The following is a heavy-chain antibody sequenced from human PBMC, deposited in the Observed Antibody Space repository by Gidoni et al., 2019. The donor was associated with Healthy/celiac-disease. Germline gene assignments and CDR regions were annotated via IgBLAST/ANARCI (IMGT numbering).Heavy chain of an antibody. CDR2: ISWNSGSI. CDR3: AKDAHEIQFGLFDY. V-gene: IGHV3-9*01. CDR1: GFTFDDYA. J-gene: IGHJ4*02. Sequence: EVQLVESGGGLVQPGKSLRLSCAASGFTFDDYAMPWVRQAPGKGLEWVSGISWNSGSIGYADSVKGRFTISRDNAKNSLYLQMNSLRAEDTALYYCAKDAHEIQFGLFDYWGQGTLVTVSS. D-gene: IGHD3-10*01.